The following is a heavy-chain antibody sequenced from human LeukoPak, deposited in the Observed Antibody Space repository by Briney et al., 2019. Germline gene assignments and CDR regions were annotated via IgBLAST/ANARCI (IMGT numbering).Heavy chain of an antibody. Sequence: ASVKVSCKASGYTFTGYYMHWVRQAPGQGLEWMGRINPNSGGTNYAQKFQGRVTMTRDTSISTAYMELSRLRSDDTAVYYCARDQGRIAVAGMNYWGQGTLVTVSS. J-gene: IGHJ4*02. CDR3: ARDQGRIAVAGMNY. CDR1: GYTFTGYY. V-gene: IGHV1-2*06. D-gene: IGHD6-19*01. CDR2: INPNSGGT.